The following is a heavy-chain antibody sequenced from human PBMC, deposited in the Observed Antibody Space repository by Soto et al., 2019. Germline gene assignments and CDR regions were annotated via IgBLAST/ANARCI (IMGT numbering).Heavy chain of an antibody. CDR1: GFTFSDHH. CDR3: VRDRQYGLDV. CDR2: SRRKADDYIT. V-gene: IGHV3-72*01. J-gene: IGHJ6*02. Sequence: GGSLRLSCAASGFTFSDHHMDWVRQAPGKGLEWVGRSRRKADDYITQYAASVTGRFTISRDDSRNSLYLQMNSLNTEDTAVYYCVRDRQYGLDVWGQGTTVTVSS.